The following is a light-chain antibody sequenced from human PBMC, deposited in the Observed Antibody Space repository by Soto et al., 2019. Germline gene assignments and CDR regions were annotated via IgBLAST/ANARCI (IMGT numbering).Light chain of an antibody. CDR1: SSNIGTDT. Sequence: QSVLTQPRSASGTPGQRVTISCSGSSSNIGTDTVNWYQQLPGTAPKLLISNNNRRPSGVPDRFSGSKSGTSASLAISGLQSEDEADYYCAAWDDSLNGRVFGGGTKLIVL. V-gene: IGLV1-44*01. CDR3: AAWDDSLNGRV. J-gene: IGLJ2*01. CDR2: NNN.